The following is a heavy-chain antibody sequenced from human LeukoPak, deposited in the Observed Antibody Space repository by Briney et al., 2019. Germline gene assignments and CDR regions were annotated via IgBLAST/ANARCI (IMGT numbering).Heavy chain of an antibody. Sequence: GESLRLSCAASGFIFKKYWMNWVRQVPGKGLECLANIKEDGSETYYADSVKGRFTISRDNPKNLLFLQINSLRVEDTAVYYCARETPRRGETKDGYRWGQGTVVTVSS. J-gene: IGHJ4*02. CDR1: GFIFKKYW. D-gene: IGHD5-24*01. CDR3: ARETPRRGETKDGYR. CDR2: IKEDGSET. V-gene: IGHV3-7*01.